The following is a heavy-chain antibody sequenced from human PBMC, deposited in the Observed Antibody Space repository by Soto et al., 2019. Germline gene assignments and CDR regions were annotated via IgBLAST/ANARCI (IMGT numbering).Heavy chain of an antibody. CDR3: ERTLEWLSSPPFYYYYGMDV. J-gene: IGHJ6*02. V-gene: IGHV4-4*02. CDR1: GGSISSSNW. CDR2: IYHSANT. Sequence: PSETLSLTFAVFGGSISSSNWWSWVRQPPGKGLEWIAKIYHSANTNYNPSLKRRVTISVDKSKSLYSLDLSSVTAANTAVYYCERTLEWLSSPPFYYYYGMDVWGQGTTVTVSS. D-gene: IGHD3-3*01.